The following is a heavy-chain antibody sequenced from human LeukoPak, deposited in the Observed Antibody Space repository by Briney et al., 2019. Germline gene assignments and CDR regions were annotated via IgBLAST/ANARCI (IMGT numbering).Heavy chain of an antibody. D-gene: IGHD3-22*01. J-gene: IGHJ3*02. CDR1: GSSFTFTSHA. Sequence: SVKVSCKASGSSFTFTSHAISWVRQAPGQGLEWMGGLIPIYGSANYAQKFQGRVTITSDESTRTVYMELSSLRPEDSAVYYCAGFFYDNSGDAFDIWGQGTKVTVSS. V-gene: IGHV1-69*13. CDR3: AGFFYDNSGDAFDI. CDR2: LIPIYGSA.